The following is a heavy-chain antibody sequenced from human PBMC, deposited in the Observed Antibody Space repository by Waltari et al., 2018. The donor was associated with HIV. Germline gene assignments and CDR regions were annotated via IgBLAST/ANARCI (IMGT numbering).Heavy chain of an antibody. J-gene: IGHJ3*02. CDR1: GYTFTSYG. CDR2: ISAYNGNT. V-gene: IGHV1-18*01. Sequence: QVQLVQSGAEVKKPGASVKVSCKASGYTFTSYGISWVRQAPGQGLEWMGWISAYNGNTNYAQKLQGRVTMTTDTSTSTAYMELRSLRSDDTAVYYCARDPLGYCSSTSCPAACDIWGQGTMVTVSS. D-gene: IGHD2-2*01. CDR3: ARDPLGYCSSTSCPAACDI.